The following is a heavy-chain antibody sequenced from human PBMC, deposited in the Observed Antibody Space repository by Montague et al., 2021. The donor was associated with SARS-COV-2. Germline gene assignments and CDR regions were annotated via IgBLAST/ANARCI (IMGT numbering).Heavy chain of an antibody. V-gene: IGHV4-61*01. D-gene: IGHD3-22*01. CDR1: GDSLISDNYY. CDR2: IYDSGSN. CDR3: VKGSGYP. Sequence: SETLSLTCTVTGDSLISDNYYWSCIPPPPGKGLEWKGLIYDSGSNSYNLSLHSPVTIAIDNYQNQFSLNLMSVTAADTAVYYCVKGSGYPWGQGTLVTVSS. J-gene: IGHJ5*02.